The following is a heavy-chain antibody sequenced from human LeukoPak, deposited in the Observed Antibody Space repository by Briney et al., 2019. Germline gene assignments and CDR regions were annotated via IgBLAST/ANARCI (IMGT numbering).Heavy chain of an antibody. V-gene: IGHV3-23*01. Sequence: GGSLRLSCAASGFTFSNHAMSWIRQTPGKGLQWVSVISGSGRTTEYADSVKGRFTISRDNSKNTLSLQMNSLRVEDTAIYYCAKNVVVKRYIDYWGQGTLVTVSS. CDR2: ISGSGRTT. D-gene: IGHD2-15*01. CDR1: GFTFSNHA. CDR3: AKNVVVKRYIDY. J-gene: IGHJ4*02.